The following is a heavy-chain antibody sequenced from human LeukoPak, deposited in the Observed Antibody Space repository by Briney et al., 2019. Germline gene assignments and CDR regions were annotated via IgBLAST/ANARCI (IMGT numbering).Heavy chain of an antibody. J-gene: IGHJ4*02. CDR2: INPNSGGT. CDR3: AREVPPVAKYYFDY. D-gene: IGHD2-2*01. CDR1: GYTFTAFY. Sequence: ASVKVSCKASGYTFTAFYMHWVRQAPGQGLEWMGLINPNSGGTNYAQKFQDRVTMSRDTSINTAYMELSSLRSDDTAVYYCAREVPPVAKYYFDYWGQGTLVTVSS. V-gene: IGHV1-2*02.